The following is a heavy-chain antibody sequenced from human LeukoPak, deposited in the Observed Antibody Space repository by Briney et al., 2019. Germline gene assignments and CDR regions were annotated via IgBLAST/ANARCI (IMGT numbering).Heavy chain of an antibody. J-gene: IGHJ4*02. CDR3: ARTNYYDRDY. CDR2: INHSGST. CDR1: GGSFCGYY. Sequence: SETLSLTCAVYGGSFCGYYWSWIRQPPGKGLEWIGEINHSGSTNYNPSLKSRVTISVDTSKNQFSLKLSSVTAADTAVYYCARTNYYDRDYWGQGTLVTVSS. V-gene: IGHV4-34*01. D-gene: IGHD3-22*01.